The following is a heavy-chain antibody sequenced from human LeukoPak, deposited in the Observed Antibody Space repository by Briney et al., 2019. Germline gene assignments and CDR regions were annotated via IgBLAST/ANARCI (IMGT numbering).Heavy chain of an antibody. V-gene: IGHV4-61*02. J-gene: IGHJ5*02. CDR2: IYTSGST. CDR1: GGSISSGSYY. Sequence: TLSLPCIGSGGSISSGSYYRSWLRQPAGKGLEWIGRIYTSGSTNYNPALKSRVTISVDTSKNQFSLKLSSMTAADTAVYYCARVVVPAAIGGWFDPWGQGTLVTVSS. CDR3: ARVVVPAAIGGWFDP. D-gene: IGHD2-2*01.